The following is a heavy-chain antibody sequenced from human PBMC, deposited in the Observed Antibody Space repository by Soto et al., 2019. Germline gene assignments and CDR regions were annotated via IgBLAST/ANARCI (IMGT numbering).Heavy chain of an antibody. Sequence: GGSLRLSCAASGFTFTSYAMSWVRLTPGKGLEWVPAISGSGSNTFYADSVRGRFTISRDNSKNTVFLQMSNLRAEDTAVYFCARDRATFDYWGQGTRVTSPQ. CDR3: ARDRATFDY. CDR1: GFTFTSYA. D-gene: IGHD1-26*01. CDR2: ISGSGSNT. V-gene: IGHV3-23*01. J-gene: IGHJ4*02.